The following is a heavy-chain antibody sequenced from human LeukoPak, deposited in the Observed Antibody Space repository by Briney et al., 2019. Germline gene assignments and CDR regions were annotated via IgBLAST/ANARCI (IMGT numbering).Heavy chain of an antibody. J-gene: IGHJ4*02. V-gene: IGHV3-7*04. CDR3: AGGVSY. Sequence: PGGSLRLSCTASGFSFSTFWMNWVRQAPGKGLEWVANIKHDGSVKYYVDSVKGRFTISRGNAMQSLYLQMNSLRAEDTAVYYCAGGVSYWGRGTLVTVSS. CDR2: IKHDGSVK. CDR1: GFSFSTFW.